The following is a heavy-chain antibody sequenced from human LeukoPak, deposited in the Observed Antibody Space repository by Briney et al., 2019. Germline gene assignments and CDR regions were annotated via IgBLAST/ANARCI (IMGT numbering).Heavy chain of an antibody. J-gene: IGHJ4*02. D-gene: IGHD2-15*01. CDR2: IRYDGSNK. V-gene: IGHV3-30*02. CDR3: AKDWDIVSDY. Sequence: GGSLRLSCAASGFTFSSYGMHWVRQAPGKGPEWVAFIRYDGSNKYYADSVKGRFTISRDNSKNTLYLQMNSLRAEDTAVYYCAKDWDIVSDYWGQGTLVTVSS. CDR1: GFTFSSYG.